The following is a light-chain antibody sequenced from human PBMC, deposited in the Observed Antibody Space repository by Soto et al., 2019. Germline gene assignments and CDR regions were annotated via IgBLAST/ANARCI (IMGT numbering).Light chain of an antibody. CDR1: PTSSRY. Sequence: DTQVTQALSLVSASVGDRDNIYCVASPTSSRYLNWYQQTPGRAPKLLISSASSLHSGVPSRFSGTGSGTDFTLTISSLQPEDSAAYYCQQNLRTPKTFGQGTKVDIK. CDR2: SAS. V-gene: IGKV1-39*01. CDR3: QQNLRTPKT. J-gene: IGKJ1*01.